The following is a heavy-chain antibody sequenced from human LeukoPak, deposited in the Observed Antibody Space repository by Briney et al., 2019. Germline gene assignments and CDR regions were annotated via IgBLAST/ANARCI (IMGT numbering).Heavy chain of an antibody. V-gene: IGHV3-23*01. Sequence: PGGSLRLSCAVSGVTFTNSDMSWVRQAPGKGLEWVSAISAGGSSTYYADSVKGRFTISRDNSKNTLYLQMNSLRAEDTAVYYCAKVVAATKPKYYFDYWGQGTLVTVSS. CDR2: ISAGGSST. J-gene: IGHJ4*02. CDR1: GVTFTNSD. D-gene: IGHD6-19*01. CDR3: AKVVAATKPKYYFDY.